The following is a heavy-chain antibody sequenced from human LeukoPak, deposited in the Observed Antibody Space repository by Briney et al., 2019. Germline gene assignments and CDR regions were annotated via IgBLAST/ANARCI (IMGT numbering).Heavy chain of an antibody. CDR3: ARCRYDYVWGSYRLAPFDP. CDR2: INHRGST. Sequence: SETLSLTCAVYGGSFSGYYWSWIRQPPGKGLEWIGEINHRGSTNYNPSLKSRVTISVDTSKNQFSLKLSSVTAADTAVYYCARCRYDYVWGSYRLAPFDPWGQGTLVTVSS. CDR1: GGSFSGYY. J-gene: IGHJ5*02. V-gene: IGHV4-34*01. D-gene: IGHD3-16*02.